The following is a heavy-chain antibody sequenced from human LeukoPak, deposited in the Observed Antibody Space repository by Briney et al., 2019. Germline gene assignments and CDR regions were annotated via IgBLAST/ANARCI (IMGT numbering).Heavy chain of an antibody. CDR3: ARGAVIPIVVVPAAIRYFDY. CDR1: GGSISSGGYY. CDR2: IYYSGST. V-gene: IGHV4-31*03. Sequence: SETLSLTCTVSGGSISSGGYYWSWIRQHPGKGLEWIGYIYYSGSTYYNPSLKSRVTISVDTSKNQFSLKLSSVTAADTAVYYCARGAVIPIVVVPAAIRYFDYWGQGTLVTVSS. D-gene: IGHD2-2*02. J-gene: IGHJ4*02.